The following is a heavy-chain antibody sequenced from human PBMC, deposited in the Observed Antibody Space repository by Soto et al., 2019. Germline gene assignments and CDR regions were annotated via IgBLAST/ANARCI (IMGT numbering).Heavy chain of an antibody. CDR2: ISAYNGNT. CDR3: ARDLTLNYYDSSGYYGY. V-gene: IGHV1-18*01. J-gene: IGHJ4*02. Sequence: ASVKVSCKASCYTFTSYGISWVRQAPGQGLEWMGWISAYNGNTNYAQKLQGRVTMTTDTSTSTAYMELRSLRSDDTAVYYCARDLTLNYYDSSGYYGYWGQGTLVTVYS. D-gene: IGHD3-22*01. CDR1: CYTFTSYG.